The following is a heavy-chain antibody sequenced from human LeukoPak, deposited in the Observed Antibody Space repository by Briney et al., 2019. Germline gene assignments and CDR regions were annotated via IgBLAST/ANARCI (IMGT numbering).Heavy chain of an antibody. CDR3: AREEAVGATNEYFQH. J-gene: IGHJ1*01. V-gene: IGHV3-21*05. CDR2: ISSSSSYI. CDR1: GFTFSSYS. Sequence: GGSLRLSCAATGFTFSSYSMNWVRQAPGKGLEWVSYISSSSSYIYYADSVKGRFTISRDNAKNSLYLQMNSLRAEDTAVYFCAREEAVGATNEYFQHWGQGSLVTVSS. D-gene: IGHD1-26*01.